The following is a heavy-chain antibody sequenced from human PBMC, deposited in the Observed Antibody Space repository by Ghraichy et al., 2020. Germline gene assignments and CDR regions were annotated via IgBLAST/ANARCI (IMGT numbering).Heavy chain of an antibody. CDR2: ISYSGST. CDR1: GASISTGDYY. D-gene: IGHD4-11*01. V-gene: IGHV4-30-4*01. J-gene: IGHJ4*02. CDR3: ASAQFYREFYFDY. Sequence: SETLSLTCTVSGASISTGDYYWSWIRQPPGKGLEWIGYISYSGSTSYNPSLKSRPTISIDTSKNQFALHLTSVTVADTAVYYCASAQFYREFYFDYWGQGTRVTVSS.